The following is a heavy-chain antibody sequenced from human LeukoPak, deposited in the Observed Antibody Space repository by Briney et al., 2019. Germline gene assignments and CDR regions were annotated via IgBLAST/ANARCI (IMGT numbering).Heavy chain of an antibody. V-gene: IGHV4-61*02. CDR2: IYTSGST. Sequence: SETLSLTCTVSGGSISSGSYYWSWIRQPAGKGLEWIGRIYTSGSTNYNPSLKSRVTISVDTSKNQFSLKLSSVTAADTAVYYCASTYYYDSSGSPGFDYWGQGTLVTVSS. J-gene: IGHJ4*02. D-gene: IGHD3-22*01. CDR1: GGSISSGSYY. CDR3: ASTYYYDSSGSPGFDY.